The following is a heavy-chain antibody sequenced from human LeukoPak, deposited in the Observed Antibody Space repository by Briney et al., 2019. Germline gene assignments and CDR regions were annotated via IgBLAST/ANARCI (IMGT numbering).Heavy chain of an antibody. D-gene: IGHD1-26*01. CDR2: IRYEGRHK. CDR3: AKNGAREAGGYYYYMDV. Sequence: TGGSLRLSCAASGFTFSNHAMHWVRQGPGKGLEWVAFIRYEGRHKYYADSVKGRFTISRDNSKNTLYLQMDSLRAEDTAVYYCAKNGAREAGGYYYYMDVWGKGTTVTVSS. J-gene: IGHJ6*03. V-gene: IGHV3-30*02. CDR1: GFTFSNHA.